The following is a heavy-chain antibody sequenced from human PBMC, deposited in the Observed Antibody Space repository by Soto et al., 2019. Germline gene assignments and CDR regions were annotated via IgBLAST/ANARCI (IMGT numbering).Heavy chain of an antibody. CDR3: AAGEASSRNLAPYYLDF. CDR2: IHYSGTT. J-gene: IGHJ4*02. V-gene: IGHV4-59*01. CDR1: GGSMRNCF. D-gene: IGHD6-13*01. Sequence: SETLSLTCTVSGGSMRNCFWTWIRQPPGKGLEWIGYIHYSGTTSFFPSYNPSLRSRVTISEDTSKNQFSLKLLSVTTADTAVYFCAAGEASSRNLAPYYLDFWGQGTLVTVSS.